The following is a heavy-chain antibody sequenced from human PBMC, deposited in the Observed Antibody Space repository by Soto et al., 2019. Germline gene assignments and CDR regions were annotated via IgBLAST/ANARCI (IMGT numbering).Heavy chain of an antibody. Sequence: QVQLQESGPGLVKPSETLSLTCTVSGGSVSSGSYYWSWIRQPPGKGLEWIGYIYYSGSTNYNPSLKSRVTISVDTSKTQFSLKLRSVTAADKAVYYCARGIDGWYQGRYYDGMALWGQGTTVTVSS. CDR3: ARGIDGWYQGRYYDGMAL. D-gene: IGHD6-19*01. CDR2: IYYSGST. CDR1: GGSVSSGSYY. V-gene: IGHV4-61*01. J-gene: IGHJ6*02.